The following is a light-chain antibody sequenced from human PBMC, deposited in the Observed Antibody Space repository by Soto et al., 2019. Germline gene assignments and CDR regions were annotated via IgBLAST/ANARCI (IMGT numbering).Light chain of an antibody. J-gene: IGLJ1*01. Sequence: QSVLTQPPSVSGAPGQRVTISCTGSSSNIGARYDVHWYQQLPGTATKLLIYANSNRPSGVPDRFSGSKSGTSASLAITGLQTEDEADYYCQSFDSSMRGYVFGTGTKVT. CDR1: SSNIGARYD. CDR2: ANS. CDR3: QSFDSSMRGYV. V-gene: IGLV1-40*01.